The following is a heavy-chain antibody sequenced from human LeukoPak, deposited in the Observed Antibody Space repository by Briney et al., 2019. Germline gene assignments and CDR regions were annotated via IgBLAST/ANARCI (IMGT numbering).Heavy chain of an antibody. Sequence: PGGSLRLSCAASGFTFSNYWMHWVRQAPGKGPEFVANINQDGSVKNYVDSVKGRFTISRDNAKNSLYLQMNSLRADDTAVYYCARDPGFSSFDYWGQGTLVTVSS. CDR3: ARDPGFSSFDY. CDR1: GFTFSNYW. CDR2: INQDGSVK. J-gene: IGHJ4*02. D-gene: IGHD3-3*02. V-gene: IGHV3-7*01.